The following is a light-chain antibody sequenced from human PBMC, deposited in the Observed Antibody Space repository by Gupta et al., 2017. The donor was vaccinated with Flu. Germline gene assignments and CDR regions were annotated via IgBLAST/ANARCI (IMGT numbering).Light chain of an antibody. J-gene: IGKJ5*01. CDR2: GAS. CDR3: QQYAGFPIT. CDR1: QTVDTNS. V-gene: IGKV3-20*01. Sequence: EIVFTQSPGTLSLSPGESATLSCRASQTVDTNSLAWYQQKPGQAPRLLIYGASTRATGTPDRFSGGGSGTEFTVTISRLEPEDFAVYFCQQYAGFPITFGQGTRLQIK.